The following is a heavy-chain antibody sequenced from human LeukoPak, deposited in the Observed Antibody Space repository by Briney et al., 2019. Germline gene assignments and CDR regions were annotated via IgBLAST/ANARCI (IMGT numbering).Heavy chain of an antibody. CDR1: GYTFTSYG. Sequence: ASVKVSCKDSGYTFTSYGISWVRQAPGQGLAWMGWIRAYNGNTNYAQKLQGRVTMTTETSTSTAYMQLRSLRADATAVYYCARGGYCTNVVCSREHYYYGMDVWGQGTTVTVSS. D-gene: IGHD2-8*01. CDR2: IRAYNGNT. CDR3: ARGGYCTNVVCSREHYYYGMDV. J-gene: IGHJ6*02. V-gene: IGHV1-18*01.